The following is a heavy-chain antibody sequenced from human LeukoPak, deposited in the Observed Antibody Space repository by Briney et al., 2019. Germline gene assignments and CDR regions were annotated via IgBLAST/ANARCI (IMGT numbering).Heavy chain of an antibody. CDR1: GFTFSNYW. Sequence: GGSLRLSCAASGFTFSNYWMHWVRQGPGEGLVWVSRINSDGKSTSYADSVKGRFTISRDNSKNTLYLQMNSLRAEDTAVYYCANSQQQLVFDYWGQGTLVTVSS. CDR3: ANSQQQLVFDY. D-gene: IGHD6-13*01. J-gene: IGHJ4*02. V-gene: IGHV3-74*01. CDR2: INSDGKST.